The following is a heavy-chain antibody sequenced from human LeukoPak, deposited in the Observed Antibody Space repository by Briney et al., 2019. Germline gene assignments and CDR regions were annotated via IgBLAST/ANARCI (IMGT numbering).Heavy chain of an antibody. J-gene: IGHJ6*03. CDR3: ARGNWNDQYYYYYMDV. V-gene: IGHV1-3*03. Sequence: ASVKVSCKASGYTFTSYAMHWVRQAPGQRLEWMGWINAGNGNTKYSQEFQGRVTITRDTSASIAYMELSSLRSEDMAVYYCARGNWNDQYYYYYMDVWGKGTTVTVSS. CDR1: GYTFTSYA. CDR2: INAGNGNT. D-gene: IGHD1-1*01.